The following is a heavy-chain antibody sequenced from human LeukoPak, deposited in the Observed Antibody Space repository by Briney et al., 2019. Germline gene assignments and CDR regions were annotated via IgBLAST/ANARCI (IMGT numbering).Heavy chain of an antibody. J-gene: IGHJ4*02. CDR2: ISAYNGNT. V-gene: IGHV1-18*01. CDR1: GYTFTSYG. CDR3: ARAIGKIAAAGTLDY. D-gene: IGHD6-13*01. Sequence: GASVKVSCKASGYTFTSYGISWVRQAPGQGLEWMGWISAYNGNTNYAQKLQGRVTMTTDTSTSTAYMELRSLRSDDTAVYYCARAIGKIAAAGTLDYWGQGTLVTVSS.